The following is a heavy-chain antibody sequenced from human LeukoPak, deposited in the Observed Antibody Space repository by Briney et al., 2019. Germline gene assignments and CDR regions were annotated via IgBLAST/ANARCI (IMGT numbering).Heavy chain of an antibody. CDR3: AREILAPGKTHDY. Sequence: RTGGSLRLSCAASGITFSSYGMHWVRQVPGKGLVWVSRINDDGSATFYADSVKGRFTISRDNAKNTLFLQINSLRAEDTAVYYCAREILAPGKTHDYWGQGTLVTVSS. V-gene: IGHV3-74*01. J-gene: IGHJ4*02. CDR1: GITFSSYG. CDR2: INDDGSAT.